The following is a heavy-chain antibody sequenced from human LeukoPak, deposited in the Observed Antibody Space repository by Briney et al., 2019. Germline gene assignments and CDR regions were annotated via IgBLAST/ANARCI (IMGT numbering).Heavy chain of an antibody. CDR2: IKQIGRT. D-gene: IGHD3-10*01. J-gene: IGHJ5*02. V-gene: IGHV4-34*01. CDR3: ARGLVRGGWLDP. Sequence: SETLSLTCALYVESFRGYYRSGMPHPPEGGLEWFELIKQIGRTNYKPSIKSRVTISVDTAKNQFSLKLSSVTAADTAVYFCARGLVRGGWLDPWGQGTLVTVSS. CDR1: VESFRGYY.